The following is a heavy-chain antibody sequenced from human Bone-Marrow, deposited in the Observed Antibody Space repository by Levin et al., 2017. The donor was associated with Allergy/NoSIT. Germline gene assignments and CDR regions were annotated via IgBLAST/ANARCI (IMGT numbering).Heavy chain of an antibody. Sequence: SETLSLTCAVSGASISSGYYSWSWIRQPPGKGLEWTGYIYQSGSTHYNPSLKSRITISVDNSKNQFSLKLSSVTAADTAIYYCARCNEIMLGGVIASACGAFDIWGQGTMVTVSS. CDR2: IYQSGST. V-gene: IGHV4-30-2*01. CDR3: ARCNEIMLGGVIASACGAFDI. CDR1: GASISSGYYS. J-gene: IGHJ3*02. D-gene: IGHD3-16*02.